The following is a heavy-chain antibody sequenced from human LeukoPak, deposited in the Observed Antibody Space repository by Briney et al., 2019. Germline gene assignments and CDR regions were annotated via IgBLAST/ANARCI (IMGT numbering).Heavy chain of an antibody. D-gene: IGHD2-2*01. V-gene: IGHV1-69*05. CDR2: ITPIFITA. CDR1: GGTFGSNV. J-gene: IGHJ5*02. CDR3: ARTTFVGRPAAMQS. Sequence: PVKVSCKASGGTFGSNVISWVRQAPGRGLEWMGGITPIFITANYGQKFQGRVTITTADATGTAYMELSSLRSEDTAVYFCARTTFVGRPAAMQSWGQGTLVTVSS.